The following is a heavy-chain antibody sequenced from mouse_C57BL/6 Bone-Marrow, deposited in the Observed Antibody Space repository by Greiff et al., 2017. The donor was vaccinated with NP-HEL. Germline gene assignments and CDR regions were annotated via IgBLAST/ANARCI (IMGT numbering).Heavy chain of an antibody. CDR3: ARKNYGSRGYFDV. CDR1: GYTFTDYY. D-gene: IGHD1-1*01. CDR2: IYPGSGNT. J-gene: IGHJ1*03. V-gene: IGHV1-76*01. Sequence: QVQLQQSGAELVRPGASVKLSCKASGYTFTDYYINWVKQRPGQGLEWIARIYPGSGNTYYNEKFKGKATLTAEKSSSTAYMQLSSLTSEDSAVYFCARKNYGSRGYFDVWGTGTTVTVSS.